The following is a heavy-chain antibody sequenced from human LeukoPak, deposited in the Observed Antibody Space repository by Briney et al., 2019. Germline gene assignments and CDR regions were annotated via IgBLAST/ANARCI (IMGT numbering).Heavy chain of an antibody. Sequence: GASVKVSCKASGYAFTNYNINWVRQATGQGFEWIGWMNPNSGNTGFDQKFQGRVTFTRDTSISTAYMEVDDLRSEDTAVYYCATADKWEPLDYWGQGTLVTVSS. CDR1: GYAFTNYN. J-gene: IGHJ4*02. D-gene: IGHD1-26*01. CDR3: ATADKWEPLDY. V-gene: IGHV1-8*01. CDR2: MNPNSGNT.